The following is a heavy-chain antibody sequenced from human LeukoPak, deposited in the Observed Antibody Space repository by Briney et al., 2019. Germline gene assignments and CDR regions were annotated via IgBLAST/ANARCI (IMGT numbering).Heavy chain of an antibody. D-gene: IGHD1-26*01. V-gene: IGHV3-21*01. J-gene: IGHJ3*02. CDR1: GFTFSSYS. CDR3: ARDGGKSGDDAFDI. CDR2: ISSSSSYI. Sequence: GGSLRLSCAASGFTFSSYSMNWVRQAPGKGLEWVSSISSSSSYIYYADSVKGRFTISRDNAKNSLYLQMNSLRAEDTAVYYCARDGGKSGDDAFDIWGQGTMVTVSS.